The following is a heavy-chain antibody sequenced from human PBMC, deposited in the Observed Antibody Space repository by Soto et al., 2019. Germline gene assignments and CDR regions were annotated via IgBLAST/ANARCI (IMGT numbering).Heavy chain of an antibody. V-gene: IGHV1-18*01. J-gene: IGHJ4*02. D-gene: IGHD1-1*01. CDR2: ISDHNRNT. CDR1: GYTFTTYG. Sequence: QVHLVQSGAEVKKPGASVKVSCNGSGYTFTTYGITWVRQAPGQGLEWMGWISDHNRNTNYAQKLHGRLTGTRNTSTSTAYMELRSLRSVDTAVYYCARGRYGDYWGQGALVTVSS. CDR3: ARGRYGDY.